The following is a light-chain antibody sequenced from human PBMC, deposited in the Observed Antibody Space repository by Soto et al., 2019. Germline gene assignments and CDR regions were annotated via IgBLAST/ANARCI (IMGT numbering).Light chain of an antibody. Sequence: DIQMTQSPSSLSASVGDRVTITCQASQDIRNYLNWYLQRPGKAPKLLIYDASNLQTGVPSRISGSGSGTDFTLTITSLQPEDVATYYCQQYDKVPPTFGQGTKLEIK. J-gene: IGKJ2*01. CDR1: QDIRNY. V-gene: IGKV1-33*01. CDR3: QQYDKVPPT. CDR2: DAS.